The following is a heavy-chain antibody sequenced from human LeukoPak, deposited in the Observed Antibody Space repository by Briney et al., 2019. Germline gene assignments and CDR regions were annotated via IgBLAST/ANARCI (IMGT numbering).Heavy chain of an antibody. J-gene: IGHJ6*02. CDR1: GGSISSYY. V-gene: IGHV4-4*07. CDR3: ARGLWFGESVPYYYYYGMDV. Sequence: PSETLSLTCTVSGGSISSYYWSWIRQPAGKGLEWIGRIYTSASTNYNPSLKSRVTMSVDTSKNQFSLKLSSVTAADTAVYYCARGLWFGESVPYYYYYGMDVWGQGTTVTVSS. CDR2: IYTSAST. D-gene: IGHD3-10*01.